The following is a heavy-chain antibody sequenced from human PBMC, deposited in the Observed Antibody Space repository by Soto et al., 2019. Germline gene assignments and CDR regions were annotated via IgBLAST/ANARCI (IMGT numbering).Heavy chain of an antibody. D-gene: IGHD3-10*01. CDR2: IMPIIGTA. CDR1: GGTFSSHV. Sequence: QVQLVQSGAEVKKPGSSVKVSCKASGGTFSSHVFNWVRQAPGQGLEWMGGIMPIIGTANYAQKFQGRVTITADESTTTAYMERSSMRSEETAVYYCARNLEFRDGNISHLDYWGQGTLVTVSS. V-gene: IGHV1-69*01. CDR3: ARNLEFRDGNISHLDY. J-gene: IGHJ4*02.